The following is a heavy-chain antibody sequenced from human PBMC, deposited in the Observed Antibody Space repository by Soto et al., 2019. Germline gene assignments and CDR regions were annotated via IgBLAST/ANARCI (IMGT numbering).Heavy chain of an antibody. CDR1: GGPISTGAYS. J-gene: IGHJ5*02. D-gene: IGHD2-21*02. CDR3: ARLEAFCGGDCHSP. Sequence: QLQLQESGSGLVKPSQTLSLTCAVSGGPISTGAYSYSWIRQPPGEGLEWIGYIYHSGSTYYNPSLKSRISMSVDRSKNQFSLSLSSVTAADTAVYYCARLEAFCGGDCHSPWGQGTLVTVSS. V-gene: IGHV4-30-2*01. CDR2: IYHSGST.